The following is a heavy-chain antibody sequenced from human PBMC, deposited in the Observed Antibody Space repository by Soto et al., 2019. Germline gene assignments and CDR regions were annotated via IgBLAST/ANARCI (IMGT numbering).Heavy chain of an antibody. CDR2: INHSGST. Sequence: KPSETLSLTCAVYGGSFSGYYWSWIRQPPGKGLEWIGEINHSGSTNYNPSLKSRVTISVDTSKNQFSLKLSSVTAADTAVYYCARGIVVVPAAIPYSSGWYGGAYYYYYGMDVWGQGTTVTVSS. CDR3: ARGIVVVPAAIPYSSGWYGGAYYYYYGMDV. V-gene: IGHV4-34*01. CDR1: GGSFSGYY. D-gene: IGHD2-2*01. J-gene: IGHJ6*02.